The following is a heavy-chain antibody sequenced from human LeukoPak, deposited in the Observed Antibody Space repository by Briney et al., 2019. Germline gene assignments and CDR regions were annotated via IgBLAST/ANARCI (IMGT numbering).Heavy chain of an antibody. J-gene: IGHJ4*02. CDR3: ARRVAVTGIYCFDH. D-gene: IGHD6-19*01. CDR2: VYYSGAT. CDR1: GGSISTYY. Sequence: SETLSLTCTVSGGSISTYYWSWIRQPPGKGLEWIGYVYYSGATNYNPSLKSRGTISLDTSKNQFSLRLTSVTAADTAVYYCARRVAVTGIYCFDHWGQGTPVTVSS. V-gene: IGHV4-59*08.